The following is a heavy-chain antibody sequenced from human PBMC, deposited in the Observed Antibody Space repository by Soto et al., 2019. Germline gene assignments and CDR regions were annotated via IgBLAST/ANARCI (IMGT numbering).Heavy chain of an antibody. CDR3: GRGLFEPNTPYYYMDV. CDR2: INPNSGGT. V-gene: IGHV1-2*04. J-gene: IGHJ6*03. D-gene: IGHD3-3*01. CDR1: GYTFTGYY. Sequence: ASVKVSCKASGYTFTGYYMHWVRQAPGQGLEWMGWINPNSGGTNYAQKFQGWVTMTRDTSISTAYMEMSRLRSDDTALFFFGRGLFEPNTPYYYMDVWGKGTTVTVSS.